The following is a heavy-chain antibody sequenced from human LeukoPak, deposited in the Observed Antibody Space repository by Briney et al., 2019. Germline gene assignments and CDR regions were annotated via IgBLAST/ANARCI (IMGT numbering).Heavy chain of an antibody. CDR2: IKQDGSEK. Sequence: PGGSLRLSCAASGFTFSSYSMNWVRQAPGKGLEWVANIKQDGSEKYYVDSVKGRFTISRDNAKNSLYLQMNSLRAEDTAVYYCARRVLYYDSSGYGTYYYYMDVWGKGTTVTVSS. J-gene: IGHJ6*03. D-gene: IGHD3-22*01. CDR1: GFTFSSYS. CDR3: ARRVLYYDSSGYGTYYYYMDV. V-gene: IGHV3-7*01.